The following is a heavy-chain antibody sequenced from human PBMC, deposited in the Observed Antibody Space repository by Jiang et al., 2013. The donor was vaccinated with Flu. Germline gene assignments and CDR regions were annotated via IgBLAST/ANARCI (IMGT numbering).Heavy chain of an antibody. V-gene: IGHV1-2*06. J-gene: IGHJ6*02. CDR3: ARSPYDFWSGYSKSGYYYYGMDV. D-gene: IGHD3-3*01. Sequence: SGAEVKKPGASVKVSCKASGYTFTGYYMHWVRQAPGQGLEWMGRINPNSGGTNYAQKFQGRVTMTRDTSISTAYMELSRLRSDDTAVYYCARSPYDFWSGYSKSGYYYYGMDVWGQGYHGHRLL. CDR1: GYTFTGYY. CDR2: INPNSGGT.